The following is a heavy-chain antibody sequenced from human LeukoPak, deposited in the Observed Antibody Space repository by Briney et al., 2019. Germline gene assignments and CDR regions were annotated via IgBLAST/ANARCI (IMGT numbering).Heavy chain of an antibody. V-gene: IGHV1-46*01. D-gene: IGHD1-26*01. CDR3: AREVRTGIGATDY. CDR1: GYSFRNYH. Sequence: ASVKVSCKTSGYSFRNYHVHWVRQAPGQGLEWVGIMAPREYGATYAQKFQGRVTMTRDTSTSTLYMDLSSLRPEDTAVYYCAREVRTGIGATDYWGQGTLVTVSS. CDR2: MAPREYGA. J-gene: IGHJ4*02.